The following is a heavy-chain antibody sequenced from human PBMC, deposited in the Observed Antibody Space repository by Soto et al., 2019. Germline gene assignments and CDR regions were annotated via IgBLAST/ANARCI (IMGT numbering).Heavy chain of an antibody. D-gene: IGHD5-12*01. J-gene: IGHJ4*02. CDR1: GFTFSSYG. V-gene: IGHV3-30*18. Sequence: QVQLVESGGGVVQPGRSLRLSCAASGFTFSSYGMHWVRQAPGKGLEWVAVISYDGSNKYYADSVKGRFTISRDNSKNTLYLQMNSLRAEDTAVYYCAKWLRYSGYEGYFDYWGQGTLVTVSS. CDR2: ISYDGSNK. CDR3: AKWLRYSGYEGYFDY.